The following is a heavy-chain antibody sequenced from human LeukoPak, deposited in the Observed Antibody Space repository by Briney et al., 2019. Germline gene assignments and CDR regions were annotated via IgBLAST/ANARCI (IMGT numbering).Heavy chain of an antibody. CDR1: GFTFSSYS. V-gene: IGHV3-48*02. CDR3: AREEWELLSGYYFDY. D-gene: IGHD1-26*01. CDR2: ISSSSSTI. Sequence: GGSLRLSCAASGFTFSSYSMNWVRQAPGKGLEWVSYISSSSSTIYYADSVKGRFTISRDNAKNSLYLQMNSLRDEDTAVYYCAREEWELLSGYYFDYWGQGTLVTVSS. J-gene: IGHJ4*02.